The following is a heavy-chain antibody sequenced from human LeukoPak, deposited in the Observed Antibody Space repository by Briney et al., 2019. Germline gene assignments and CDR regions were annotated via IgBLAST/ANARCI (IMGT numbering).Heavy chain of an antibody. CDR2: IIRIFGTA. D-gene: IGHD6-19*01. CDR3: ARGMASSGWGPIDF. CDR1: LCTYRNYA. Sequence: GCSVNDSCKSSLCTYRNYAISWVRPAPAQGLDWMGGIIRIFGTANYAQKFQVRVTITADESTSTAYMELSSLRAEDTAVYYCARGMASSGWGPIDFWGQGTLVTVSS. J-gene: IGHJ4*02. V-gene: IGHV1-69*01.